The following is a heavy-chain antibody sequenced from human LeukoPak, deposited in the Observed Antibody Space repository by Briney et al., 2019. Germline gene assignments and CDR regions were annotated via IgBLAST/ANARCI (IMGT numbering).Heavy chain of an antibody. D-gene: IGHD3-22*01. J-gene: IGHJ4*02. CDR3: ARGVVVITLYYFDY. V-gene: IGHV3-74*01. CDR2: INSDGSST. Sequence: GGSLRLSCAASGFTFSSYWMHWVRQAPGKGLVWVSRINSDGSSTSYADSVKGRFTISRDNAKNSLYLQMNSLRAEDTAVYYCARGVVVITLYYFDYWGQGTLVTVSS. CDR1: GFTFSSYW.